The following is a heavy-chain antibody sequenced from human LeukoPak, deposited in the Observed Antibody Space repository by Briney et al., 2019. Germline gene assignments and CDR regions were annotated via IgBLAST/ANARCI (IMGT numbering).Heavy chain of an antibody. Sequence: GGSLRLSCAGSGFTFSSHWMSWVRQAPGKGPEWVANIKQDGSEKYYVDSVKGRLTISRDNAKNSLYLQMNSLRAEDTAVYYCARALSGSYYYFDYWGLGTLVTVSS. CDR1: GFTFSSHW. CDR2: IKQDGSEK. CDR3: ARALSGSYYYFDY. J-gene: IGHJ4*02. D-gene: IGHD1-26*01. V-gene: IGHV3-7*01.